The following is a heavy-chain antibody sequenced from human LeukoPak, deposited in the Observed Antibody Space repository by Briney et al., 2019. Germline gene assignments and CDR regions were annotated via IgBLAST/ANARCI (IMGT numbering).Heavy chain of an antibody. D-gene: IGHD3-22*01. J-gene: IGHJ4*02. CDR3: ARDNDSSGYSSLFDY. CDR1: GGSISSGGYY. V-gene: IGHV4-31*03. CDR2: IYYSGST. Sequence: PSETLSLTCTVSGGSISSGGYYWSWIRQHPGKGLEWIGYIYYSGSTYYNPSLKSRVTISVDTSKNQFSLKLSSVTAADTAVYYCARDNDSSGYSSLFDYWAREPWSPSPQ.